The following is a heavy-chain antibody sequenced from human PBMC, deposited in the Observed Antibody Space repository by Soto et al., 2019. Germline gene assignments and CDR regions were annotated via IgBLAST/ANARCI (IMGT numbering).Heavy chain of an antibody. CDR2: IYYSGST. CDR3: ARQGYCSGGSCYWDDAFDI. V-gene: IGHV4-39*01. CDR1: GGYLSSSSYY. J-gene: IGHJ3*02. D-gene: IGHD2-15*01. Sequence: SETLSVTCPVSGGYLSSSSYYWGWIRQPPGKGLEWIGSIYYSGSTYYNPSLKSRVTISVDTSKNQFSLKLSSVTAADTAVYYCARQGYCSGGSCYWDDAFDIWGQGTMVTVSS.